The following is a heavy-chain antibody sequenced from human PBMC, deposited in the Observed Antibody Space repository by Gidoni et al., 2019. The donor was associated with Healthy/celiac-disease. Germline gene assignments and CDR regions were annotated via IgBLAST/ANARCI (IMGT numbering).Heavy chain of an antibody. CDR1: GFPFSSYE. J-gene: IGHJ6*02. CDR3: AREYYYGSGISTLDGMDV. V-gene: IGHV3-48*03. D-gene: IGHD3-10*01. CDR2: ISSSGSTI. Sequence: EVQLVESGGGLVQPGGSLRLSCAASGFPFSSYEMNWVRQAPGKGLEWVSYISSSGSTIYYADSVKGRFTISRDNAKNSLYLQMNSLRAEDTAVYYCAREYYYGSGISTLDGMDVWGQGTTVTVSS.